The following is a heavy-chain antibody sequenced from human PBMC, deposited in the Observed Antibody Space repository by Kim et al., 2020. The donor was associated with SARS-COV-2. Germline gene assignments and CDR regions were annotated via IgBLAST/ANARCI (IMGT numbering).Heavy chain of an antibody. Sequence: GGSLRLSCAASGFTFSSYWMHWVRQDPAQGLVWVSRINSDGSIITYADSVKGRFTVSRDNAKNTVYLQMNGLRVEDTGVYFCARVYCNSPSCYFYYFHGMDVWGQGTTVTVSS. J-gene: IGHJ6*02. D-gene: IGHD2-2*01. CDR1: GFTFSSYW. CDR3: ARVYCNSPSCYFYYFHGMDV. V-gene: IGHV3-74*03. CDR2: INSDGSII.